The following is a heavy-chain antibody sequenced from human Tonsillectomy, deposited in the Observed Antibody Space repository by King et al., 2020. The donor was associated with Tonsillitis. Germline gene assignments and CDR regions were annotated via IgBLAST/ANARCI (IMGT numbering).Heavy chain of an antibody. J-gene: IGHJ4*02. CDR1: GYTFTTYG. CDR2: ISGYNGYT. CDR3: ARDYCSTTSCYNGY. Sequence: QLVQSGAEVKKPGASVKVSCKASGYTFTTYGITWVRQAPGQGLEWMGWISGYNGYTNYAQKLQGRVTMTTDTSTSTAYMELRSLESDDTAVYYCARDYCSTTSCYNGYWGQGTLVTVSS. V-gene: IGHV1-18*01. D-gene: IGHD2-2*02.